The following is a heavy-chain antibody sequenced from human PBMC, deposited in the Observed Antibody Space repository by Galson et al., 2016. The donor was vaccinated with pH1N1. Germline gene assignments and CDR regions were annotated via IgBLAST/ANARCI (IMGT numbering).Heavy chain of an antibody. J-gene: IGHJ3*02. D-gene: IGHD3-9*01. CDR1: GFTFSNHG. V-gene: IGHV7-4-1*02. Sequence: SVKVSCKASGFTFSNHGINWVRQAPGQGLEWMGWINTKTGNPTYAQGFTGRFVFSLDTSVNTAYLQINSLKADDTAVYYCARETPSPSPIVLRYFDWSRGLSAFDMWGRGTLVTVSS. CDR3: ARETPSPSPIVLRYFDWSRGLSAFDM. CDR2: INTKTGNP.